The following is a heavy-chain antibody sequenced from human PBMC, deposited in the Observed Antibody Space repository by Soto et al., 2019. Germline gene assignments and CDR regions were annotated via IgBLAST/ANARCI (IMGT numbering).Heavy chain of an antibody. CDR1: GGAFNNYP. V-gene: IGHV1-69*13. CDR3: AIDACCCGGDCYSLVY. CDR2: IFPRLGTT. J-gene: IGHJ4*02. D-gene: IGHD2-21*02. Sequence: SVKVSCKASGGAFNNYPIGWVRQAPGQGLEWMGGIFPRLGTTTYAQKEQGRVSMTADESTSTVYMELSGLRSEDTAIYYCAIDACCCGGDCYSLVYWGQGTLVTVSS.